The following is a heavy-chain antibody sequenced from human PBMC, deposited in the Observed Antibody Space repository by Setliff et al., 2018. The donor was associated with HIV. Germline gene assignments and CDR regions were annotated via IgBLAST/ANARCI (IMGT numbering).Heavy chain of an antibody. CDR2: IYYSGST. Sequence: TLSLTCTVSGDSINSGNYYWSWIRQHPGKGLEWIGYIYYSGSTYYSPSLKSRVTISEDMSKNQFSLKMRSVTAADTAVYYCATSPAGEILGSRPFYFDYWGQGTLVTVSS. D-gene: IGHD3-10*01. J-gene: IGHJ4*02. CDR1: GDSINSGNYY. V-gene: IGHV4-31*03. CDR3: ATSPAGEILGSRPFYFDY.